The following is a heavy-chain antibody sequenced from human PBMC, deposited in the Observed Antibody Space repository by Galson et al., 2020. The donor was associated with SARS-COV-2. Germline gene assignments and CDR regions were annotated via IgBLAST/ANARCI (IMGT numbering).Heavy chain of an antibody. CDR3: ARTPLLGSGFQWYYYYGMDV. CDR2: IDWDDDK. V-gene: IGHV2-70*01. J-gene: IGHJ6*02. CDR1: GFSLSTSGMC. Sequence: SGPTLVKPTQTLTLTCTFSGFSLSTSGMCVSWIRQPPGKALEWLALIDWDDDKYYSTSLKTRLTIPKDTSKNQVVLTMTNMDPVDTATYYCARTPLLGSGFQWYYYYGMDVWGQGTTFTVSS. D-gene: IGHD3-10*01.